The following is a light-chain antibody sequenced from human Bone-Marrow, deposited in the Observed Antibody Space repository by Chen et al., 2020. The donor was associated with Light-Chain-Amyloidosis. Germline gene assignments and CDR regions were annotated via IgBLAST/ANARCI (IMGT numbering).Light chain of an antibody. V-gene: IGLV3-1*01. Sequence: SYQLSQPASVSVSPGQTASISCSGENLRDTDANWYQQKAGQSPVLVINQDTKRPSGFPERISGSKSGNTATLTISGTQDMDEADYYGQEWDRRTWVFGGGTKLTVL. J-gene: IGLJ3*02. CDR1: NLRDTD. CDR2: QDT. CDR3: QEWDRRTWV.